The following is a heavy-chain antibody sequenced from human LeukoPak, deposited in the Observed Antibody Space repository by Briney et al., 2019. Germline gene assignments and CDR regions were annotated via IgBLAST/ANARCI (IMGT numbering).Heavy chain of an antibody. CDR3: ASSADYGDYDPIDY. Sequence: PGGSLRLSCAASGFTFSSYAMHWVRQAPGKGLEWVAVISYDGSNKYYADSVKGRFTISRDNSKNTLYLQMNSLRAEDTAVYYCASSADYGDYDPIDYWGQGTLVTVSS. D-gene: IGHD4-17*01. CDR2: ISYDGSNK. V-gene: IGHV3-30-3*01. J-gene: IGHJ4*02. CDR1: GFTFSSYA.